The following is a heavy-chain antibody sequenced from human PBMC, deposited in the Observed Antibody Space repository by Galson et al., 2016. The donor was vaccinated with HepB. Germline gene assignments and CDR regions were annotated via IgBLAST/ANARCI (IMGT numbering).Heavy chain of an antibody. CDR2: INPSGGRT. CDR1: GNTFTNSH. CDR3: VTGSPQGQDFHRPQFDY. J-gene: IGHJ4*02. Sequence: SVKVSCKVSGNTFTNSHMHWVRQAPGQGLEWMGVINPSGGRTSSAQKFQGRVTMTRDTSTSIVYMELSSLRSEDTAVYYCVTGSPQGQDFHRPQFDYWGQGTLVTVSS. V-gene: IGHV1-46*01. D-gene: IGHD1-26*01.